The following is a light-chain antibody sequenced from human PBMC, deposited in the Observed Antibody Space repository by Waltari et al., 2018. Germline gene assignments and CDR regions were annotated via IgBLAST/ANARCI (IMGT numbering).Light chain of an antibody. CDR2: GKD. CDR1: SLRTSY. CDR3: SSRSGSAHQVV. J-gene: IGLJ3*02. Sequence: SSELTQDPVVSVALGQTVRITCQGDSLRTSYAGWYQLKPGQAPVLVMFGKDKRPSGIPDRISGYSSGTTSSLIITGAQAEDEADYYCSSRSGSAHQVVFAGGTKVTVL. V-gene: IGLV3-19*01.